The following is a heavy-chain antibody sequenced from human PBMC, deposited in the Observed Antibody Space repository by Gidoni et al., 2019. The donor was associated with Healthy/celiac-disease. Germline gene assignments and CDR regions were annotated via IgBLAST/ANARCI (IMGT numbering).Heavy chain of an antibody. D-gene: IGHD2-15*01. CDR1: GFTFSSYA. Sequence: EVQLLESGGGLVQPGGSLRLSCAASGFTFSSYAMSWVRQAPGKGLEWVSAISGSGGSTYYADSVRGRFTISRDNSKNTLYLQMNSLRAEDTAVYYCAKALSVVVVAATFDYWGQGTLVTVSS. J-gene: IGHJ4*02. CDR2: ISGSGGST. CDR3: AKALSVVVVAATFDY. V-gene: IGHV3-23*01.